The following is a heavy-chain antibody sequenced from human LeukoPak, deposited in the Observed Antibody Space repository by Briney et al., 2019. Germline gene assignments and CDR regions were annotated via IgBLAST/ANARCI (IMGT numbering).Heavy chain of an antibody. J-gene: IGHJ4*02. CDR3: ARDRGLYSSGWYFDY. Sequence: PGGSLRLSCAASGFTFSRYWMSWVRQAPGKGLEGVANIKQDGSEKDYVDSVKGRFTISRDNAKNSLYLQMNSLRAEDTAVYYCARDRGLYSSGWYFDYWGQGTLVTVSS. D-gene: IGHD6-19*01. V-gene: IGHV3-7*01. CDR1: GFTFSRYW. CDR2: IKQDGSEK.